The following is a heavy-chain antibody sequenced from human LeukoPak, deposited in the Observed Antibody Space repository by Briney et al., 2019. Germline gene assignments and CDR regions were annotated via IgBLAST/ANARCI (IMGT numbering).Heavy chain of an antibody. D-gene: IGHD2-15*01. CDR2: INPNSGGT. CDR3: ARGVVAAGNWFDP. CDR1: GYTFTGYY. V-gene: IGHV1-2*02. J-gene: IGHJ5*02. Sequence: GASVKVSCKASGYTFTGYYMHWVRQAPGQGLEWMGWINPNSGGTNYAQKFQGRVTMTRDTSISTAYMELSRLRSDDTAVYYCARGVVAAGNWFDPWGQGTLVTVSS.